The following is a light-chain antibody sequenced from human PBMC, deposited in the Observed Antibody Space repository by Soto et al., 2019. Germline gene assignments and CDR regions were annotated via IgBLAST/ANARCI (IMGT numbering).Light chain of an antibody. Sequence: DIQLTQSPSFVSASVGDRVTISCRASQGIRNYLVWYQQKSGKAPKVLIYAASTLHSGVPSRFSVSGSGTEFTLTISSLQPEDFATYYCQQLNTYPPWTFGQGTKVEIK. CDR2: AAS. J-gene: IGKJ1*01. V-gene: IGKV1-9*01. CDR1: QGIRNY. CDR3: QQLNTYPPWT.